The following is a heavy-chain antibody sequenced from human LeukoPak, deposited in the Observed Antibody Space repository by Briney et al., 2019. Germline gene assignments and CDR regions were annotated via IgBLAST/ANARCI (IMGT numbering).Heavy chain of an antibody. J-gene: IGHJ3*02. CDR1: GGSISSYY. CDR2: INHSGST. V-gene: IGHV4-34*01. CDR3: ARGGNAFDI. Sequence: PSETLSLTCTVSGGSISSYYWSWIRQPPGKGLEWIGEINHSGSTNYNPSLKSRVTISVDTSKNQFSLKLSSVTAADTAVYYCARGGNAFDIWGQGTMVTVSS.